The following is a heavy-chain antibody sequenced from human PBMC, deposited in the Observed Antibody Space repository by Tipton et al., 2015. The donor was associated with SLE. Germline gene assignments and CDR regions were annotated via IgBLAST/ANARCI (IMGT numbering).Heavy chain of an antibody. Sequence: SLRLSCAASGFTFSSYAMSWVRQAPGKGLEWMAFIRYDGSNKYYADSVKGRFTISRDNSKNTLYLQMNSLRAEDTAVYYCAASGIAVAGNGYFDYWGQGTLVTVSS. CDR3: AASGIAVAGNGYFDY. CDR1: GFTFSSYA. CDR2: IRYDGSNK. J-gene: IGHJ4*02. D-gene: IGHD6-19*01. V-gene: IGHV3-30*02.